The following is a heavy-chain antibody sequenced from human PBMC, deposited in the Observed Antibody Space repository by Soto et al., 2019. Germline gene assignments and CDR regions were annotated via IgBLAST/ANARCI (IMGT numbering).Heavy chain of an antibody. CDR2: INPNSGRT. D-gene: IGHD4-17*01. CDR3: ARESGGTTATLDYYYFYMDV. CDR1: GYAFSQYY. V-gene: IGHV1-2*04. J-gene: IGHJ6*03. Sequence: QVPLVQSGAEVKKPGASVKVSCKASGYAFSQYYIHWMRQAPGQGLEWMGWINPNSGRTKFAQNFQGWVTMTRDTSIKTVYMELSGLRSEATAVYYCARESGGTTATLDYYYFYMDVWGKGTTVTVSS.